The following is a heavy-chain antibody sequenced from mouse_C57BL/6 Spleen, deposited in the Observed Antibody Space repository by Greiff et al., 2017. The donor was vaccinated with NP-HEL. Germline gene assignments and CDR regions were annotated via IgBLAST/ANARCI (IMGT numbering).Heavy chain of an antibody. CDR3: VYYSNYGSFDY. V-gene: IGHV1-64*01. Sequence: VKLQQPGAELVKPGASVKLSCKASGYTFTSYWMHWVKQRPGQGLEWIGMIHPNSGSTNYNEKFKSKATLTVDKSSSTAYMQLSSLTSEDSAVYYCVYYSNYGSFDYWGQGTTLTVSS. D-gene: IGHD2-5*01. CDR2: IHPNSGST. CDR1: GYTFTSYW. J-gene: IGHJ2*01.